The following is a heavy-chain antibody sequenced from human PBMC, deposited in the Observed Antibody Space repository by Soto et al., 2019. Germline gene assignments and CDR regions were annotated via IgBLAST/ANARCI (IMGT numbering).Heavy chain of an antibody. CDR2: MSPNSGKT. V-gene: IGHV1-8*01. CDR1: GDTFTHYD. Sequence: VNGYFNASGDTFTHYDINWVRQAPGQVLEWMGWMSPNSGKTGYEKKFQGRVTMTRETSTNTAFMEMRSLTSDDSALYYCARLLQDYSVYNYLFDVWG. CDR3: ARLLQDYSVYNYLFDV. D-gene: IGHD5-12*01. J-gene: IGHJ3*01.